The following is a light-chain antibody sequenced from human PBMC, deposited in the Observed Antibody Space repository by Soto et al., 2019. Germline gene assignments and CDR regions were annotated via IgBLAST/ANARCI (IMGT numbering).Light chain of an antibody. J-gene: IGKJ5*01. V-gene: IGKV3-11*01. CDR2: DAS. CDR1: QSVSSY. CDR3: QQRSNWPLT. Sequence: EIVLTQSPATLSLSPGERATLSCRASQSVSSYLAWYQHKPGQAPRLLIYDASIRATCIPARFSGSGSGTDFPLTISSLDPEDFAVYYCQQRSNWPLTFGQGTRLEIK.